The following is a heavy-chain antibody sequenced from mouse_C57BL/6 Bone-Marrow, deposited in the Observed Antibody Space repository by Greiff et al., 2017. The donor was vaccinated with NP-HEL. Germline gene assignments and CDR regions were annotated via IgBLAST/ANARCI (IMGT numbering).Heavy chain of an antibody. D-gene: IGHD1-1*01. CDR3: ARTITTVVASYWYFDV. Sequence: QVTLKVSGPGILQPSQTLSLTCSFSGFSLSTFGMGVGWIRQPSGQGLEWLAHIWWDDDKYYNPALKSRLTISNDTSKNQVFLKIANVDTADTATYYCARTITTVVASYWYFDVWGTGTTVTVSS. J-gene: IGHJ1*03. CDR1: GFSLSTFGMG. CDR2: IWWDDDK. V-gene: IGHV8-8*01.